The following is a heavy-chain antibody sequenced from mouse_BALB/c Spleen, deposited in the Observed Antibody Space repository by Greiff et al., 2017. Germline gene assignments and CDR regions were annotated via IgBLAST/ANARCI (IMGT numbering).Heavy chain of an antibody. CDR2: ISSGSSTI. J-gene: IGHJ4*01. D-gene: IGHD2-14*01. Sequence: EVMLVESGGGLVQPGGSRKLSCAASGFTFSSFGMHWVRQAPEKGLEWVAYISSGSSTIYYAVTVKGRFTISRDNPKNTLFLQMTSLRSEDTAMYYCARYRYDDYYAMDYWGQGTSVTVSS. V-gene: IGHV5-17*02. CDR1: GFTFSSFG. CDR3: ARYRYDDYYAMDY.